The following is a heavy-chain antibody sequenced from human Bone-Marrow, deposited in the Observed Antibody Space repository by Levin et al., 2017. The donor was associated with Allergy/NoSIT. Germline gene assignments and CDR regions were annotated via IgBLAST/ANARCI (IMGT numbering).Heavy chain of an antibody. D-gene: IGHD2/OR15-2a*01. V-gene: IGHV3-48*03. CDR3: APFGDFHYDLNV. Sequence: QSGGSLRLSCIASGFSLKSYEMNWVRQAPGRGLEWVSYISSTGNMIYYADSVKGRFTISRDNAKDSLFLQMSSLRVEDTAVYFCAPFGDFHYDLNVRGRGTMVTVSS. CDR2: ISSTGNMI. CDR1: GFSLKSYE. J-gene: IGHJ6*02.